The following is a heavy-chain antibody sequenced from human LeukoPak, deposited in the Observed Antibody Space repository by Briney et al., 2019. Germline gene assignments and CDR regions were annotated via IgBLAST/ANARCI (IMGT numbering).Heavy chain of an antibody. CDR3: ARTVPAAMLGWFDP. J-gene: IGHJ5*02. Sequence: GGSLRLSCAASGFTFSSYSMNWVRQAPGKGLEWVSSISSSSSYIYYADSVKGRFTISRDNAKNSLYLQMNSLRAEDTAVCYCARTVPAAMLGWFDPWGQGTLVTVSS. CDR1: GFTFSSYS. CDR2: ISSSSSYI. D-gene: IGHD2-2*01. V-gene: IGHV3-21*01.